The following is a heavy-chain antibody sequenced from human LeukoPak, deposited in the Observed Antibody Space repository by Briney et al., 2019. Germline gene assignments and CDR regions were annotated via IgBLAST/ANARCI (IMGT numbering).Heavy chain of an antibody. CDR2: INPNSGGT. D-gene: IGHD3-10*01. V-gene: IGHV1-2*02. CDR3: ARAHPSGGYLRDPYPFDY. J-gene: IGHJ4*02. Sequence: ASVKVSCKASGYTFTGYYMHWVRQAPGQGLEWMGWINPNSGGTNYAQKFQDRVTMTRDTSISTAYMELSRLKSDDTAVYYCARAHPSGGYLRDPYPFDYWGQGILVTVSS. CDR1: GYTFTGYY.